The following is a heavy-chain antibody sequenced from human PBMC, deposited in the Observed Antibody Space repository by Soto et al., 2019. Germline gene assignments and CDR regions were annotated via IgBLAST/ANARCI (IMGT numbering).Heavy chain of an antibody. Sequence: SCSLSLTCIFSGESISSCSYYLGWIRQPPGKGLEWIGSIYYSGRTYYNPSFKSRVTISIDTSKNQFSLKLSSVTATDTALYYCARQRTTVVTQAYFDHWGQGVLVTVSS. D-gene: IGHD2-21*02. CDR1: GESISSCSYY. V-gene: IGHV4-39*01. CDR3: ARQRTTVVTQAYFDH. J-gene: IGHJ4*02. CDR2: IYYSGRT.